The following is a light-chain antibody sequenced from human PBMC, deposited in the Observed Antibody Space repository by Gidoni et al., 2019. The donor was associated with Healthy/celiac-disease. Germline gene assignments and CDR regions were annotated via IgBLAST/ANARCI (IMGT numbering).Light chain of an antibody. J-gene: IGKJ2*01. CDR2: AAS. CDR1: QSISSY. CDR3: QQRYSTPYT. V-gene: IGKV1-39*01. Sequence: DIQMTQSPSSLSASVGDRVTITCRASQSISSYLNWYQQKPGKAPKLLIYAASSLQSGVPSRFSGSGSGTDFTLTIGSLQPEDFATYYCQQRYSTPYTFGQGTKLEIK.